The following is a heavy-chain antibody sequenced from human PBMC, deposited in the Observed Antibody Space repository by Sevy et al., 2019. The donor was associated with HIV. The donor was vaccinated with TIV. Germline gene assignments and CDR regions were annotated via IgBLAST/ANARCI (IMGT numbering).Heavy chain of an antibody. Sequence: GGSLRLSCTGSGFTFGDYAVSWLRQAPGKGLEWVGFIRSKTYGGTTEYAASVKGRFTISREESKSIAYLQMNSLKTEDTAVYYCTRVQCTISAYFYFGMDVWGQGTTVTVSS. D-gene: IGHD2-21*01. CDR1: GFTFGDYA. CDR2: IRSKTYGGTT. V-gene: IGHV3-49*03. CDR3: TRVQCTISAYFYFGMDV. J-gene: IGHJ6*02.